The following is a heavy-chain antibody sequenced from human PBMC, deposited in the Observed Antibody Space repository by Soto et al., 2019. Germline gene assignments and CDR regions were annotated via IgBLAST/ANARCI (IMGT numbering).Heavy chain of an antibody. V-gene: IGHV1-8*01. CDR1: GYTFTSYD. D-gene: IGHD4-17*01. CDR3: ARGRGLDYGDYGGYYYYMDV. J-gene: IGHJ6*03. Sequence: ASVKVSCKASGYTFTSYDINWVRQATGQGLEWMRWMNPNSGNTGYAQKFQGRVTMTRNTSISTAYMELSSLRSEDTAVYYCARGRGLDYGDYGGYYYYMDVWGKGTTVTVSS. CDR2: MNPNSGNT.